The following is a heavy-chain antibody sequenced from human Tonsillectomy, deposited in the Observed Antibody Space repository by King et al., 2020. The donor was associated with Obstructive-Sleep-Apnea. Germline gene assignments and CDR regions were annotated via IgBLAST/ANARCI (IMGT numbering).Heavy chain of an antibody. Sequence: VQLVESGGGLVQPGGSLRLSCAASGITFSSYSMNWVRQAPGKGLEWGSYISISTSTIYYADSVKGRFTISRDNAKNSLYLQMNSLRAEDTAVYYCATGGPDAFDFWGRGTMVTVSS. CDR1: GITFSSYS. V-gene: IGHV3-48*04. CDR3: ATGGPDAFDF. J-gene: IGHJ3*01. D-gene: IGHD3-16*01. CDR2: ISISTSTI.